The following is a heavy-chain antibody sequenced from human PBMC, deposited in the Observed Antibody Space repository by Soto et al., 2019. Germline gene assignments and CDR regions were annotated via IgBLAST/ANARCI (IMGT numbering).Heavy chain of an antibody. V-gene: IGHV1-69*12. CDR1: GTTFSNYA. CDR2: IILPFGTP. D-gene: IGHD3-22*01. Sequence: QVRLVQSGAEVKKTGSSVKVSCKASGTTFSNYAIGWVRQAPGQGLEWMGGIILPFGTPNYAQKFQGRVTITADESMTTAFMELKSLRSEDTAVYFCVRGPDYEDYFDYWGQGTLVTVSS. CDR3: VRGPDYEDYFDY. J-gene: IGHJ4*02.